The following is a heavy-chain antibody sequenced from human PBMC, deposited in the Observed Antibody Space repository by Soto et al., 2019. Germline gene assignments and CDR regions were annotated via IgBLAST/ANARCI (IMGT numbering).Heavy chain of an antibody. CDR3: ARAQGGYRYHPHYYYGMDV. J-gene: IGHJ6*02. Sequence: QVQLVQSGAEVKKPGASVKVSCKASGYTFTSYGISWVRQAPGQGLEWMGWISAYNGNTNYAQKLQGRVTMTTDTSTRTAYMELRSLRSDDTAVYYCARAQGGYRYHPHYYYGMDVWGQGTTVTVSS. D-gene: IGHD5-18*01. V-gene: IGHV1-18*01. CDR1: GYTFTSYG. CDR2: ISAYNGNT.